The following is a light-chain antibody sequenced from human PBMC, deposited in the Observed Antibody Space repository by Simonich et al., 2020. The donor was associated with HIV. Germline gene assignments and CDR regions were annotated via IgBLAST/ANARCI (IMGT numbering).Light chain of an antibody. CDR1: QRVSSY. CDR3: QQRSNWPL. J-gene: IGKJ2*01. V-gene: IGKV3-11*01. CDR2: DAS. Sequence: ELVLTQSPATLSLYPGESATPSCRASQRVSSYLAWYQQKPGQAPRLLIYDASNRATGITARFSGSGSGTDFTLTISSLEPEEFAVYYCQQRSNWPLFGQGTKLEIK.